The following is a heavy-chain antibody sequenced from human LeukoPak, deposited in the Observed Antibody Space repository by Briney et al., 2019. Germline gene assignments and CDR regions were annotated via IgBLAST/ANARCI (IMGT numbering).Heavy chain of an antibody. J-gene: IGHJ4*02. Sequence: ASVKVSCKASGYTFTGYYMHWVRQAPGQGLEWMGWINPNSGGTNYAQKFQGWVTMTRDTSISTAYMELSRLRSDDAAVYYCARASYSGYDSSFDYWGQGTLVTVSS. CDR2: INPNSGGT. V-gene: IGHV1-2*04. CDR1: GYTFTGYY. D-gene: IGHD5-12*01. CDR3: ARASYSGYDSSFDY.